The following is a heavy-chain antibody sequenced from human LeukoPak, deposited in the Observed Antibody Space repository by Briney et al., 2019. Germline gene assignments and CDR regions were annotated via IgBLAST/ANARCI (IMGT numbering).Heavy chain of an antibody. J-gene: IGHJ4*02. CDR2: ISSGSTTT. D-gene: IGHD3-22*01. CDR1: GSTFNTDA. Sequence: GSLRLSCAASGSTFNTDAMTWVRPAPGNRLEWISYISSGSTTTYYADSVRGRFTVSRDNTKKSLYLQMNSLRAEDTAIYYCVRDLYYDSVSWGQGTLVTVSS. CDR3: VRDLYYDSVS. V-gene: IGHV3-48*03.